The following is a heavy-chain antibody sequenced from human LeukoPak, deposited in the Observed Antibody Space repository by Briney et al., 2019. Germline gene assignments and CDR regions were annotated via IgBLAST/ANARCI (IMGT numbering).Heavy chain of an antibody. Sequence: SETLSLTCLVSGEPISSYYWSWIRQAPGRGPEYIGNVYYNGNTNYNPSLKSRVAISVDASKNQFSLKVDSVTTADTAVYYCARGYGGNSHAFDIWGQGTMVTVSS. D-gene: IGHD4-23*01. CDR2: VYYNGNT. CDR3: ARGYGGNSHAFDI. V-gene: IGHV4-59*01. J-gene: IGHJ3*02. CDR1: GEPISSYY.